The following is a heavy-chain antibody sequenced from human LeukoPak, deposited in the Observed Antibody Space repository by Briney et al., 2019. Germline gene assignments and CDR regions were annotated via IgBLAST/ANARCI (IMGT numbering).Heavy chain of an antibody. D-gene: IGHD6-13*01. V-gene: IGHV4-59*12. Sequence: PSETLSLTCSVSGGSISNYYWSWIREPPGKGLEWIGYIYYTGGTSYNTSLKSRVTMSVDTSKNQFSLKLSSVTAVDTAVYYCARYTTSWYTFDIWGQGTMVTVSS. CDR2: IYYTGGT. CDR1: GGSISNYY. CDR3: ARYTTSWYTFDI. J-gene: IGHJ3*02.